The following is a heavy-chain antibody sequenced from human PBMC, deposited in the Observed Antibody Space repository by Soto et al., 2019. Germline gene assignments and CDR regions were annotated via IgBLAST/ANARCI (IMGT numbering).Heavy chain of an antibody. Sequence: QVRLQESGPGLVKPSETLSLTCTVSGASISNYYWSWIRQPAGKGLECLGRIYASGTTTYNPSLRSRVTMSVDTSKNQFSLNLNSVTAADTAVYYCARESRSELGTVEYWGQGTPVTVSS. CDR2: IYASGTT. J-gene: IGHJ4*02. D-gene: IGHD1-1*01. V-gene: IGHV4-4*07. CDR1: GASISNYY. CDR3: ARESRSELGTVEY.